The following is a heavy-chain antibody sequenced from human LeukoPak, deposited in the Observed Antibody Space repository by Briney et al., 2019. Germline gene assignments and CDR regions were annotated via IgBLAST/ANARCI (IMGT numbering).Heavy chain of an antibody. V-gene: IGHV4-38-2*01. CDR2: IYDSANI. J-gene: IGHJ4*02. Sequence: SETRSLTCAVSGYSISSGHYWGWIRQPPGKGLEWIGIIYDSANIHYNGCLNSLVTVSLDRSKNQFSLKLSSVTDADTAVYFCAKNQSGGHFDSWGQGTLVTVSS. D-gene: IGHD2-15*01. CDR1: GYSISSGHY. CDR3: AKNQSGGHFDS.